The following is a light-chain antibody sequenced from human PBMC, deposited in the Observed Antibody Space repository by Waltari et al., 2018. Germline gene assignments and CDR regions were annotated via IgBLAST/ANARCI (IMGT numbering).Light chain of an antibody. V-gene: IGKV3-20*01. Sequence: WRARQGVTSIAQTWDQKKVGQAPRLLIYGTSSRATGIPDRFSGSGSGTEFTLTISRLEPEDFAVYYCQQYDGEVVTFGGGTKVEI. CDR1: QGVTSIA. J-gene: IGKJ4*01. CDR2: GTS. CDR3: QQYDGEVVT.